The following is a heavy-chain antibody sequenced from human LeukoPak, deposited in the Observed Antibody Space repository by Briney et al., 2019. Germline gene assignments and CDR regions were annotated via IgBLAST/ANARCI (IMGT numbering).Heavy chain of an antibody. D-gene: IGHD3-10*01. J-gene: IGHJ4*02. CDR2: IKSKGDGGTT. Sequence: PGESLRLSCAAAGFTFSYAWLSWVRQAPGKGLEWVGRIKSKGDGGTTDYAAPVKDRFTISRDDSKNILYLQMNSLKTEDTALYYRTTVTMVRGINWGQGTLVTVSS. CDR3: TTVTMVRGIN. CDR1: GFTFSYAW. V-gene: IGHV3-15*01.